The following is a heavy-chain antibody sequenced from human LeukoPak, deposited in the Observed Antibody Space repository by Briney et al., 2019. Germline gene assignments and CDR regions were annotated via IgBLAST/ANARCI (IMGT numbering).Heavy chain of an antibody. J-gene: IGHJ4*02. CDR1: GGSISSSSFY. CDR3: ARLYGDFYGDYY. Sequence: SETLSLTCSVSGGSISSSSFYWGWIRQPPGTGLEWIGSIYHSGSTFYNPSLKSRVAISVDTSKNQFSLKLSSVTAADTAVYFCARLYGDFYGDYYWGQGTLVTVSS. V-gene: IGHV4-39*01. CDR2: IYHSGST. D-gene: IGHD4-17*01.